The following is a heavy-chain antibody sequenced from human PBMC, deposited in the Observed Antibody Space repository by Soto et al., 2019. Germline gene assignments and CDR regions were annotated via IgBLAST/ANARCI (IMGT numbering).Heavy chain of an antibody. CDR3: ARVPVHNYYDDSGYYTSSFYFDY. V-gene: IGHV4-61*01. Sequence: ASETLSLTCSVSGGSVSSGSYYWSWIRQPPGKGLEWIGYIFYTGSTNYNPSLETRVSISVDRSKNQLSLKMGFVTAADTAVYYCARVPVHNYYDDSGYYTSSFYFDYWGQGTLVTVSS. CDR1: GGSVSSGSYY. D-gene: IGHD3-22*01. CDR2: IFYTGST. J-gene: IGHJ4*02.